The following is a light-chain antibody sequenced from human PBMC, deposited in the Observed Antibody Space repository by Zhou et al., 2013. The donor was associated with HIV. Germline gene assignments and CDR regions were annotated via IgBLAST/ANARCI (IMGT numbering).Light chain of an antibody. J-gene: IGKJ4*01. Sequence: IQLTQSPSSLSASVGDSVTITCRASQDISSSLAWYQQKPGKAPKLLIYAASTLQSGVPSRFSGSGSGTDFTLTISSLQPEDFAIYYCQQSYSTPPVTFGGGTKVEIK. V-gene: IGKV1-39*01. CDR2: AAS. CDR1: QDISSS. CDR3: QQSYSTPPVT.